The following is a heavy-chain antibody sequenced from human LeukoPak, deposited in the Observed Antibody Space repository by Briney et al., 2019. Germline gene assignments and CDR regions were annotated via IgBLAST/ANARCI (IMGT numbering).Heavy chain of an antibody. Sequence: SQTLSLTCSVSGDSITSDGFHWSWIRQHPQKGLEWIGHIYPSGDNYYNPSLKSPASISLDTYKNQFSLRLTSVTVADTAVYFCARGRPYYYGSGSYSALDSWGQGTMITVSS. D-gene: IGHD3-10*01. CDR1: GDSITSDGFH. J-gene: IGHJ4*02. CDR2: IYPSGDN. V-gene: IGHV4-31*01. CDR3: ARGRPYYYGSGSYSALDS.